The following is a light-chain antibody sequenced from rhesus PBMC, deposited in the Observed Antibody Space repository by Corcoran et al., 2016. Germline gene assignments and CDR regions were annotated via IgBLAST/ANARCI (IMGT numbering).Light chain of an antibody. J-gene: IGLJ1*01. Sequence: QAALTQPRSVSGSPGQSVTISCTGTSSDIGDYNYVSWYQQHPGTAPNLIIYEVFKRPSGVSDLFSGSKSGNTASLTISGLQTEDEADYSCASYAGSNTFIFGGGTRLTVL. V-gene: IGLV2-32*02. CDR2: EVF. CDR3: ASYAGSNTFI. CDR1: SSDIGDYNY.